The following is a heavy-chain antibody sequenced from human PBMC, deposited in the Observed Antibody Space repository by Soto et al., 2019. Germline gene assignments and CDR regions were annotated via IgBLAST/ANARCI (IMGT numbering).Heavy chain of an antibody. CDR2: ICYSGST. Sequence: QVQLQESGPGLVKPSETLSLTCTVSGGSISSYYWSWIRQPPGKGLEWIGYICYSGSTNNNPSLKRRVTIPVDTSQNHFSLNLSSVTAADTAVYYCARVSNYDILSGYYHYYYYGMDIWGQGTTDTVSS. CDR1: GGSISSYY. D-gene: IGHD3-9*01. V-gene: IGHV4-59*01. CDR3: ARVSNYDILSGYYHYYYYGMDI. J-gene: IGHJ6*02.